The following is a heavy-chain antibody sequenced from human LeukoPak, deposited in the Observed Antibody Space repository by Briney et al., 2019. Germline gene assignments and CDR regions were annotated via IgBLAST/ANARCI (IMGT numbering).Heavy chain of an antibody. V-gene: IGHV1-18*04. CDR3: TRDHGSSSALAY. Sequence: ASVKVSCKASGYTFTGYYMHWVRQAPGQGLEWMGWISAYNGNTKYAQKLQGRVTMTTDTSTSTAYMELRSLRCDDTAVYYCTRDHGSSSALAYWGQGTLVTVSS. J-gene: IGHJ4*02. CDR2: ISAYNGNT. CDR1: GYTFTGYY. D-gene: IGHD1-26*01.